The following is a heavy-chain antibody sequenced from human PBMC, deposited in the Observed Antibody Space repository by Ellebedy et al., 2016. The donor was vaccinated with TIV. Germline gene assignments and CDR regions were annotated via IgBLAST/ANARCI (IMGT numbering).Heavy chain of an antibody. Sequence: ASVKVSXXASGYTFTSYGISWVRQAPGQGLEWMGWISAYNGNTNYAQKLQGRVTMTTDTSTSTAYMELRSLRSDDTAVYYCARDPLSIAAAGIPLGNWFDPWGQGTLVTVSS. CDR2: ISAYNGNT. D-gene: IGHD6-13*01. CDR3: ARDPLSIAAAGIPLGNWFDP. J-gene: IGHJ5*02. V-gene: IGHV1-18*01. CDR1: GYTFTSYG.